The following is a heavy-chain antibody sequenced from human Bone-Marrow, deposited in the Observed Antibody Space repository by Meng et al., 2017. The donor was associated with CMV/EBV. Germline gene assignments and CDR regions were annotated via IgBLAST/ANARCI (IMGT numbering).Heavy chain of an antibody. CDR1: GGTFSSYA. J-gene: IGHJ1*01. Sequence: KVSCEASGGTFSSYAISWVRQAPGQGLEWMGGIIPIFGTANYAQKFQGRVTITADESTSTAYMELSSLRSEDTAVYYCARAVAGYFQHWGQGTLVTVSS. CDR2: IIPIFGTA. CDR3: ARAVAGYFQH. D-gene: IGHD6-19*01. V-gene: IGHV1-69*01.